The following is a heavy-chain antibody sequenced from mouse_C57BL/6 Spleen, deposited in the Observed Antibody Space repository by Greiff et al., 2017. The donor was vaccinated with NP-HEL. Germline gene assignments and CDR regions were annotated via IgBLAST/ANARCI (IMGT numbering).Heavy chain of an antibody. J-gene: IGHJ4*01. V-gene: IGHV1-26*01. D-gene: IGHD3-2*02. CDR1: GYTFTDYY. Sequence: EVQLQQSGPELVKPGASVKISCKASGYTFTDYYMNWVKQSHGKSLEWIGDINPNNGGTSYNQKFKGKATLTVDKSSSTAYMELRSLTSEDSAVYYCARRQLRLRGGYYAMDYWGQGTSVTVSS. CDR3: ARRQLRLRGGYYAMDY. CDR2: INPNNGGT.